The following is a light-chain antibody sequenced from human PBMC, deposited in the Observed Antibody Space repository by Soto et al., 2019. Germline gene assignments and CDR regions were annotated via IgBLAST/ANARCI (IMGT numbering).Light chain of an antibody. Sequence: IQLTQSPSSLSASVGDRVTITCRASQGISTCLAWYQQKPGKAPKVLINAASTLQSGVPSRFSGSGSGTYFTLTISSLQPEDFATYYCQHLNSYPITFGQGTRLEIK. V-gene: IGKV1-9*01. J-gene: IGKJ5*01. CDR2: AAS. CDR1: QGISTC. CDR3: QHLNSYPIT.